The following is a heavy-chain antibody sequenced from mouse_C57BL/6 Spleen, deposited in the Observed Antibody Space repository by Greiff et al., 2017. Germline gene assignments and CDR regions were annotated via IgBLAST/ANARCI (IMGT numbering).Heavy chain of an antibody. V-gene: IGHV1-84*01. Sequence: QVQLQQSGPELVKPGASVKISCKASGYTFTDYYINWLKQRPGPGLEWIGWIYPGSGNTTYHEKFKGTATLTVDTSSSTAYMQRSSLTSEDASVYFCASSLAEFSCAMDYWGPGTSVTVSS. CDR2: IYPGSGNT. CDR3: ASSLAEFSCAMDY. J-gene: IGHJ4*01. CDR1: GYTFTDYY.